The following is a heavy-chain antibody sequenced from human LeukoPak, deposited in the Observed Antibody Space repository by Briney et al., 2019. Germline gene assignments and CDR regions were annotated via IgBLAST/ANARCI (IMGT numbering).Heavy chain of an antibody. Sequence: GGSLRLSCAASGFTFSSYGMHWVRQAPGKGLEWVAIISYDGTNKYYADSVKGRFTISRDNPKNTLYLQMDSLRAEDTAVYYCAKEALPEYYDFGSGYYKAYFDYWGQGALVTVSS. CDR2: ISYDGTNK. CDR3: AKEALPEYYDFGSGYYKAYFDY. D-gene: IGHD3-3*01. V-gene: IGHV3-30*18. J-gene: IGHJ4*02. CDR1: GFTFSSYG.